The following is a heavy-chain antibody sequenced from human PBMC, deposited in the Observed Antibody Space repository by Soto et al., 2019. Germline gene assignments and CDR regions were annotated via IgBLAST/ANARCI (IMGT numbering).Heavy chain of an antibody. V-gene: IGHV1-69*08. CDR2: IIPILNIA. CDR3: AIDGELELEGYMDV. CDR1: GGTFSSYT. J-gene: IGHJ6*03. D-gene: IGHD1-7*01. Sequence: QVQLVQSGAEVKKPGSSVKVSCKDSGGTFSSYTITWVRQAPGQGLEWMGRIIPILNIANYAQKFQGRFRITADKSTTTVYMELSRLTSEATAVYYCAIDGELELEGYMDVWGKGTTVTFSS.